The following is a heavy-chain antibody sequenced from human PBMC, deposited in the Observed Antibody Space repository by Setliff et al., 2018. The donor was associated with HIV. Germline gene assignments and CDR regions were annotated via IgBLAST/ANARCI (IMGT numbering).Heavy chain of an antibody. J-gene: IGHJ5*02. CDR2: IFSSGST. Sequence: PSETLSLTCTVSGDSISSYSWNWIRQSPGGGLDWIGFIFSSGSTKYNPSLQSRVTMSIDTSKNQFSLRLTSVTAADTAVYYCARRIDDSGSFPDKNWFDTWGQGSLVTVS. CDR1: GDSISSYS. V-gene: IGHV4-4*09. CDR3: ARRIDDSGSFPDKNWFDT. D-gene: IGHD3-10*01.